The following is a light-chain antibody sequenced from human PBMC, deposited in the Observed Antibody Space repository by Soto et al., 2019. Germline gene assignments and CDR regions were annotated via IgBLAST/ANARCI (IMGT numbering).Light chain of an antibody. CDR1: QSINSNY. Sequence: IVLRQSPDTLSLSPGERATLSCRASQSINSNYLAWYQQKPGQAPRVLIYGASTRATGIPDRFSGSGSGTDFTLTISRLEPEDFAVYYCQQFGSSIPHTFGQGTKLEIK. V-gene: IGKV3-20*01. CDR3: QQFGSSIPHT. CDR2: GAS. J-gene: IGKJ2*01.